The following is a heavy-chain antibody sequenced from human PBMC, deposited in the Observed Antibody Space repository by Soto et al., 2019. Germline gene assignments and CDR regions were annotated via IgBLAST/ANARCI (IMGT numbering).Heavy chain of an antibody. D-gene: IGHD3-22*01. V-gene: IGHV1-3*05. CDR1: GYTLTRYS. CDR2: INAGNGNT. J-gene: IGHJ4*02. Sequence: QVQLVQSGAEEMKPGASVKVSCKASGYTLTRYSIHWVRQAPGQRLEWMGWINAGNGNTKFSQKFQGRVTFTRDTSASTAYMELRGLRSEDTAVYYCAILGTYYFDNSDNYFDFWGQGTLVTVSS. CDR3: AILGTYYFDNSDNYFDF.